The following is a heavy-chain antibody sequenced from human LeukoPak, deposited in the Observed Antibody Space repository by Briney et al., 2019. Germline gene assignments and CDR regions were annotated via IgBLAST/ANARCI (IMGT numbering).Heavy chain of an antibody. CDR2: IYYSGSI. Sequence: SETLSLTCTVSGGSISSGGYYWSWIRQHPGKGLEWIGYIYYSGSIYYNPSLKSRVTISVDTSKNQFSLKLSSVTAADTAVYYCATRVRGGSRLDYWGQGTLVTVSS. J-gene: IGHJ4*02. D-gene: IGHD3-16*01. V-gene: IGHV4-31*03. CDR3: ATRVRGGSRLDY. CDR1: GGSISSGGYY.